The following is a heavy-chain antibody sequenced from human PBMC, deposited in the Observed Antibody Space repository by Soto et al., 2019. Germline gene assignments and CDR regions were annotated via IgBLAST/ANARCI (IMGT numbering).Heavy chain of an antibody. CDR1: GYSCTSYW. J-gene: IGHJ6*02. CDR3: ARQASTIFGVVKDYYYYYGMDV. V-gene: IGHV5-51*01. CDR2: IYPGDSDT. D-gene: IGHD3-3*01. Sequence: GESLKISWKGSGYSCTSYWIVWVRQMPGKGLEWMGIIYPGDSDTRYSPSFQGQVTISADKSISTAYLQWSSLKASDTAMYYCARQASTIFGVVKDYYYYYGMDVWGQGTTVTVSS.